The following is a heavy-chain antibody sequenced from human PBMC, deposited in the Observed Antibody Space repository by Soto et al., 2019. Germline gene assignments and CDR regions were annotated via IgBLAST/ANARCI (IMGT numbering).Heavy chain of an antibody. J-gene: IGHJ4*02. D-gene: IGHD5-12*01. Sequence: SETLSLTCTVSGDSVSTYYWRWIRQPPGKGLEWIGYIYYTGSTNYSPSLKSRVTISVDTSKNQFSLRLRSVTAADTAVYSCARYGYKEGLFDYWGQGTLVTVSS. CDR1: GDSVSTYY. V-gene: IGHV4-59*02. CDR2: IYYTGST. CDR3: ARYGYKEGLFDY.